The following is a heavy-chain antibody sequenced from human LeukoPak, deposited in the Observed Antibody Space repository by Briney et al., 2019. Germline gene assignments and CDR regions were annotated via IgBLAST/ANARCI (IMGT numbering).Heavy chain of an antibody. J-gene: IGHJ4*02. V-gene: IGHV3-7*01. CDR1: GFTFSGST. CDR2: IKQDGSEK. CDR3: ARDGLHSGYEGCFDY. Sequence: PGGSLRLSCAASGFTFSGSTMHWVRQASGKGLEWVANIKQDGSEKYYVDSVKGRFTISRDNAKNSLYLQMNSLRAEDTAVYYCARDGLHSGYEGCFDYWGQGTLVTVSS. D-gene: IGHD5-12*01.